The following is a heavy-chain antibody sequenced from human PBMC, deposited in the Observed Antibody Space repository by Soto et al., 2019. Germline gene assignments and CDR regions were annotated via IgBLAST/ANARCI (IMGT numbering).Heavy chain of an antibody. V-gene: IGHV1-69*01. Sequence: QVQLVQSGAEVKKPGSPVKVSCKASGGTFSNYAISWVRQAPGQGLERMGGIIPIFGTANYAQKFQGRVTITADESTSTAYMELSSLRSEDTAVYYCAKSWSSGWTGGYYFDYWGQGTLVSVSS. CDR2: IIPIFGTA. CDR3: AKSWSSGWTGGYYFDY. D-gene: IGHD6-19*01. CDR1: GGTFSNYA. J-gene: IGHJ4*02.